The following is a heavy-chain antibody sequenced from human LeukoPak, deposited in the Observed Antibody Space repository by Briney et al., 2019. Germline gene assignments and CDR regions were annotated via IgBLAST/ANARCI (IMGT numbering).Heavy chain of an antibody. V-gene: IGHV1-8*03. CDR1: GYTFTSYD. CDR2: MNPNSGNT. CDR3: ARGTTMVRGVITSWFDP. J-gene: IGHJ5*02. Sequence: ASVKVSCKASGYTFTSYDINWVRQATGQGLEWMGWMNPNSGNTGYAQKFQGRVTITRNTSISTAYMELSSLRSEDTAAYYCARGTTMVRGVITSWFDPWGQGTLVTVSS. D-gene: IGHD3-10*01.